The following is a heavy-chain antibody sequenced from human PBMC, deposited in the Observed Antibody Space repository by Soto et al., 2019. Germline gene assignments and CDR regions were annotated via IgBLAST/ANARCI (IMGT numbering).Heavy chain of an antibody. CDR1: GGGNLRDYR. D-gene: IGHD5-12*01. V-gene: IGHV1-69*01. Sequence: QVQLVQSGAEVKEPGSSVKVYCKASGGGNLRDYRTTWVRRAPGQGLEGMGGIIPKLGSANYAQKLQGSVTITADESTNSFYMELRSLSSDDTAVYYCARGGEGYNFGAVYWGQGTPVTVSS. CDR3: ARGGEGYNFGAVY. CDR2: IIPKLGSA. J-gene: IGHJ4*02.